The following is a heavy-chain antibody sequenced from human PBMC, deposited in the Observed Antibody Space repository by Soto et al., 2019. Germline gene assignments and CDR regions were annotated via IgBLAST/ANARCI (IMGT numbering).Heavy chain of an antibody. J-gene: IGHJ5*02. CDR3: ARGRYYYGSGKQYSWFDP. D-gene: IGHD3-10*01. CDR2: INHSGST. Sequence: WETLSLTCAVYGGSFSGYYWSWIRQPPGKGLEWFGEINHSGSTNYNPSLKSRVTISVDTSKNQVSLKLSSVTAADTAVYYCARGRYYYGSGKQYSWFDPWGQGTLVTVSS. V-gene: IGHV4-34*01. CDR1: GGSFSGYY.